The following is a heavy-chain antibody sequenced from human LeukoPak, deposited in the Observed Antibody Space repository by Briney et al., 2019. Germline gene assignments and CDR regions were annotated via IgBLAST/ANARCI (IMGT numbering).Heavy chain of an antibody. Sequence: PGGSLRLSCVASGFTFTNYAMSWVRQAPGKGLDWISSISASGGSTYYADSVKGRFTLSRDTSTNTLFLQMNNLTADDTAVYHCAKSKSGYFRFDLWGQGTLVAVSS. CDR2: ISASGGST. CDR3: AKSKSGYFRFDL. D-gene: IGHD3-3*01. J-gene: IGHJ5*02. V-gene: IGHV3-23*01. CDR1: GFTFTNYA.